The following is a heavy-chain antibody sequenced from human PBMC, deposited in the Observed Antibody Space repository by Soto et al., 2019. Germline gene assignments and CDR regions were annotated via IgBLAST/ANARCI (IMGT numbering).Heavy chain of an antibody. V-gene: IGHV3-23*01. CDR1: GFTVSSYT. D-gene: IGHD3-9*01. CDR2: ISGSGGST. J-gene: IGHJ4*02. CDR3: AKDYDILTGYYSDGGAYFDY. Sequence: LRLSCAASGFTVSSYTMSWVRQAPGKRMEWVSAISGSGGSTYYADSVKGRFTISRDNSKNTLYLQMNSLRAEDTAVYYCAKDYDILTGYYSDGGAYFDYWGQGTLVTSPQ.